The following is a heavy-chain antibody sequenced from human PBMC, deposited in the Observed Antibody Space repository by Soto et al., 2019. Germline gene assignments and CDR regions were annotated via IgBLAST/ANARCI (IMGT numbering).Heavy chain of an antibody. D-gene: IGHD4-17*01. V-gene: IGHV5-51*01. Sequence: GESLKISCKGSGYSFTSYWIGWVRQMPGKGLEWMGIIYPGDSDTRYSPSFQGQVTISADKSISTAYLQWSSLKASDTAMYYCARHVGGYGDYLGEFDYWGQGTLVTVSS. CDR1: GYSFTSYW. CDR3: ARHVGGYGDYLGEFDY. CDR2: IYPGDSDT. J-gene: IGHJ4*02.